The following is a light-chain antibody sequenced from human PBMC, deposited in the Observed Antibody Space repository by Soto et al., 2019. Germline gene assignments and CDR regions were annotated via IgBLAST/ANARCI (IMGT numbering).Light chain of an antibody. CDR1: SSNIGAGYD. CDR3: SSYAGSNILYV. CDR2: EVS. J-gene: IGLJ1*01. Sequence: QSALTQPPSVSGAPGQRVTISCTGSSSNIGAGYDVHWYQQLPGTAPKLMIYEVSKRPSGVPDRFSGSKSGNTASLTVSGLQAEDEADYYCSSYAGSNILYVFGTGTKVTVL. V-gene: IGLV1-40*01.